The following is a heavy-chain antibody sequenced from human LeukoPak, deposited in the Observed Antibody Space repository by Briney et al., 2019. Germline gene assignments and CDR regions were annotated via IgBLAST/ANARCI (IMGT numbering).Heavy chain of an antibody. V-gene: IGHV1-18*01. CDR2: ISAYNGNT. J-gene: IGHJ3*02. CDR3: ARAVAEDGAFDI. Sequence: ASVKVSCKSSGYTFTSYGISWVRQAPGQGLEWMGWISAYNGNTNYAQKLQGRVTMTTDTSTSTAYMELRSLRSDDTAVYYCARAVAEDGAFDIWGQGTMVTVSS. CDR1: GYTFTSYG. D-gene: IGHD4-23*01.